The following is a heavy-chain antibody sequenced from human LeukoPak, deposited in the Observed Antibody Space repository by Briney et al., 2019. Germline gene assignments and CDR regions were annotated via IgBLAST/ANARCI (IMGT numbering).Heavy chain of an antibody. J-gene: IGHJ3*02. Sequence: GGSLRLSCAASGFIFSSYAMSWVRQAPGKGLEWVAYISSSSSTLHYADPVKGRFTISRDNAKNSLYLQMNSLRDEDTAVYYCARDGRPFDIWGQGTMVTVSS. V-gene: IGHV3-48*02. CDR1: GFIFSSYA. CDR2: ISSSSSTL. CDR3: ARDGRPFDI.